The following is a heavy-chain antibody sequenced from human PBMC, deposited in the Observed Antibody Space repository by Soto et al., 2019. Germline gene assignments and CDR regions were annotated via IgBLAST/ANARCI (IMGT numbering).Heavy chain of an antibody. Sequence: ASVKVSCKASGYTFTNYYIHWLRQAPGQGLEWLGILRPRTGNTGYAQRFQGRVTMTSATSTGTVYMELTSLKSDDTAVYYCAREPNESFYFDYWGQGTQVTVS. CDR2: LRPRTGNT. J-gene: IGHJ4*02. V-gene: IGHV1-46*01. CDR3: AREPNESFYFDY. CDR1: GYTFTNYY.